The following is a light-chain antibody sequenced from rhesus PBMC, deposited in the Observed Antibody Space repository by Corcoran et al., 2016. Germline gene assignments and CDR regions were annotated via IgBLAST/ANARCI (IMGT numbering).Light chain of an antibody. CDR1: QNVGSY. J-gene: IGKJ4*01. CDR3: QQTSNLST. V-gene: IGKV3-24*04. Sequence: ETVVTQSPATLSLSPGERATLSCRASQNVGSYLAWYQQKPGQAPRPLIYGAANRATGIPDRFSGSGTGTDFTLTISRQEPEDIGVYFCQQTSNLSTFGEGTKVALK. CDR2: GAA.